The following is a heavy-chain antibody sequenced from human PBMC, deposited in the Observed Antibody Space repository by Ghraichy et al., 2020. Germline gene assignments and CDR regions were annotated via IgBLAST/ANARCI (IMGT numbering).Heavy chain of an antibody. V-gene: IGHV3-48*02. CDR1: GFAFGSYS. Sequence: GGSLRLSCVGSGFAFGSYSMNWVRQSPGKGLEWVSYITSSGRTIFYADSVKGRFTISRDNAQNSLYLQMKSLRNEDTAVYYCARGSRVVRFYYYDGMDVWGQGTTVTVSS. J-gene: IGHJ6*02. CDR2: ITSSGRTI. D-gene: IGHD2-21*01. CDR3: ARGSRVVRFYYYDGMDV.